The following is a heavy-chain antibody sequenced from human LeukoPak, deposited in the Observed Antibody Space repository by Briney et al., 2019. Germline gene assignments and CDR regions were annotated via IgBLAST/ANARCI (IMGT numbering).Heavy chain of an antibody. V-gene: IGHV5-51*01. CDR1: GYSFSTYW. J-gene: IGHJ5*02. CDR2: IYLRDSEI. D-gene: IGHD6-13*01. CDR3: ARPAYSSSLSSHFDP. Sequence: GESLKISCEGSGYSFSTYWIAWVRQMPGKGLEWMGSIYLRDSEIRYSPSFQGQVTISADNSISTAYLQWSSLKASDTAMYYCARPAYSSSLSSHFDPWGQGTLVTVSS.